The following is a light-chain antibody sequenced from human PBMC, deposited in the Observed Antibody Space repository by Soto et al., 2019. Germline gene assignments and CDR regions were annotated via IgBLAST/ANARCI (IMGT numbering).Light chain of an antibody. CDR2: KAS. V-gene: IGKV1-5*03. Sequence: IQITQPPSSLSASVGGRVTITCRPSQTISSWLAWYQQKPGKAPKLLIYKASTLKSGVPSRFSGSGSGTEFTLTISSLQPDDVATYYCQHYKSYSEAFGQGTKVDI. CDR1: QTISSW. J-gene: IGKJ1*01. CDR3: QHYKSYSEA.